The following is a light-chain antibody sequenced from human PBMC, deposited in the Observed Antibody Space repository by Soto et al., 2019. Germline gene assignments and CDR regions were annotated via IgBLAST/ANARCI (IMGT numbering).Light chain of an antibody. CDR2: DVS. CDR3: SSYTSSSTYV. V-gene: IGLV2-14*01. Sequence: QSALTQPASVSGSPGQSITISCTGTSSDVGGYNYVSWYQQHPGKAPKLMIYDVSNRPSGVSNRFSGSKSGNTASLTISGLQAEDEADYCSSYTSSSTYVFGTGIKVTVL. J-gene: IGLJ1*01. CDR1: SSDVGGYNY.